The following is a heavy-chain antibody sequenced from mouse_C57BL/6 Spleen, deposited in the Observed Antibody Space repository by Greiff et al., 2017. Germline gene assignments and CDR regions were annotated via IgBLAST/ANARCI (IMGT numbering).Heavy chain of an antibody. V-gene: IGHV1-26*01. Sequence: VQLQQSGPELVKPGASVKISCKASGYTFTDYYMNWVKQSHGKSLEWIGDINPNNGGTSYNQKFKGKATLTVDKSSSTAYMELRSLTSEDSAVYYCASGGYYDWGQGTTLTVSS. J-gene: IGHJ2*01. CDR3: ASGGYYD. CDR2: INPNNGGT. D-gene: IGHD2-3*01. CDR1: GYTFTDYY.